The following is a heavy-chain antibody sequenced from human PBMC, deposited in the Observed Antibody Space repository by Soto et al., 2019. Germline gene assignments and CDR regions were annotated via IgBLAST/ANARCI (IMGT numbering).Heavy chain of an antibody. CDR1: GGSISSGGYY. Sequence: SGTLSLTCTVSGGSISSGGYYWSWISQPPGKGLEWIGYIYYSGSTYYNPSLKSRVTISVDTSKNQFSLKLSSVTAADTAVYYCARDSGSSSWYNNFDYWGQGTLVTVSS. V-gene: IGHV4-31*03. CDR3: ARDSGSSSWYNNFDY. CDR2: IYYSGST. J-gene: IGHJ4*02. D-gene: IGHD6-13*01.